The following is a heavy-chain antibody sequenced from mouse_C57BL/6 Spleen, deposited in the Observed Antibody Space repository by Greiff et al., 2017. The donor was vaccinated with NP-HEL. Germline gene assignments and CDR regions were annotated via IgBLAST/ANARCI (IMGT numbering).Heavy chain of an antibody. Sequence: QVQLQQSGPELVKPGASVKISRKASGYAFSSSWMNWVKQRPGKGLEWIGRIYPGDGDTNYNGKFKGKATLTADKSSSTAYMQLRSLTSEDSAVYFCARQRAYWGQGTLVTVSA. CDR2: IYPGDGDT. V-gene: IGHV1-82*01. CDR1: GYAFSSSW. J-gene: IGHJ3*01. CDR3: ARQRAY.